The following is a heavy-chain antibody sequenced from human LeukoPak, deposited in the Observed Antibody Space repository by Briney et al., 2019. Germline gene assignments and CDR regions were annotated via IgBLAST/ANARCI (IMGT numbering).Heavy chain of an antibody. CDR3: ARDDSSGYYPQTFDY. J-gene: IGHJ4*02. Sequence: GGSLRLSCAASGFTFSSYSMNWVRQAPGKGLEWVSSISSSSSYIYYADSVKGRFTISRDNAKHSLYLQMNSLRAEDTAVYYCARDDSSGYYPQTFDYWGQGTLVTVSS. CDR2: ISSSSSYI. V-gene: IGHV3-21*01. CDR1: GFTFSSYS. D-gene: IGHD3-22*01.